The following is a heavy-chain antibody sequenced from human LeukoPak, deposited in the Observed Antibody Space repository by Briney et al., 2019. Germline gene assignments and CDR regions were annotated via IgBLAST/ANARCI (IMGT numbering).Heavy chain of an antibody. CDR2: IEDDGDQK. D-gene: IGHD1-26*01. V-gene: IGHV3-7*01. CDR1: GFTFSSYA. J-gene: IGHJ4*02. Sequence: GGSLRLSCAASGFTFSSYAMHWVRQAPGKGLEWVASIEDDGDQKKYGDSVKGRVSISRDNAGNSLFLQMNNLRVEDTAVYYCARDIPRGSTHLDYWGQGTLVTVSA. CDR3: ARDIPRGSTHLDY.